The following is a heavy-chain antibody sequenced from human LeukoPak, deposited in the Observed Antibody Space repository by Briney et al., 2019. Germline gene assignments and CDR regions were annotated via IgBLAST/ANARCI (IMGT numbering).Heavy chain of an antibody. CDR2: IYPGDSDT. CDR1: GYSFTSYW. J-gene: IGHJ4*02. Sequence: GESLKISCKGSGYSFTSYWIGWVRQMPGKGLEWMGIIYPGDSDTGYSPSFQGQVTISADKSISTAYLQWSSLKASDTAMYYCARYITTAMVTNYYDYWGQGTLVTVSS. D-gene: IGHD5-18*01. V-gene: IGHV5-51*01. CDR3: ARYITTAMVTNYYDY.